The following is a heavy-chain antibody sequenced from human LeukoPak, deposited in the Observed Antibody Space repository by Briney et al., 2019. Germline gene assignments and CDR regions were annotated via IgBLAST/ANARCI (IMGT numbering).Heavy chain of an antibody. CDR1: GGTFSSYA. CDR2: IIPIFGTA. J-gene: IGHJ6*02. D-gene: IGHD2-2*01. V-gene: IGHV1-69*13. CDR3: ARDDIVVVPAGDPGNYYYGMDV. Sequence: RVASVKVSCKASGGTFSSYAISWVRQAPGQGLEWMGGIIPIFGTANYAQKFQGRVTITADESTSTAYMELSSLRSEDTAVYYCARDDIVVVPAGDPGNYYYGMDVWGQGTTVTVSS.